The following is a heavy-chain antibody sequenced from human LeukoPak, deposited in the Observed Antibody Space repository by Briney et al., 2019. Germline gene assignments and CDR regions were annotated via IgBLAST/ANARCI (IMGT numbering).Heavy chain of an antibody. D-gene: IGHD1-26*01. CDR2: IIPILGIA. V-gene: IGHV1-69*04. CDR1: GGTFSSYA. Sequence: ASVKVSCKASGGTFSSYAISWVRQAPGQGLEWMGRIIPILGIANYAQKFQGRVTITADKSTSTAYMELSNLRSEDTAVYYCAVKSGSYPGYYFDYWGQGTLVTVSS. CDR3: AVKSGSYPGYYFDY. J-gene: IGHJ4*02.